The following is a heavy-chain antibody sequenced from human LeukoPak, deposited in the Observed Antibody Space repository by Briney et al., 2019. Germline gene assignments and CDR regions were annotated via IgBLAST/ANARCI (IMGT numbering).Heavy chain of an antibody. Sequence: GGSLRLSCAASGFTVSSNYMSWVRQAPGKGLEWVSIIYSGGSTYYADSVKGRFTISRDNSKNTLYLQMNSLRAEDTAVYYCARVSSGYYHFDYWGQGTLVTVSS. D-gene: IGHD3-22*01. CDR2: IYSGGST. CDR1: GFTVSSNY. J-gene: IGHJ4*02. CDR3: ARVSSGYYHFDY. V-gene: IGHV3-53*01.